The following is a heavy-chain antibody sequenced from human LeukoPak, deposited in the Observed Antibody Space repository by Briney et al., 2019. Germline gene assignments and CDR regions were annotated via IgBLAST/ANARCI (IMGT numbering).Heavy chain of an antibody. CDR1: GFTFSSYS. Sequence: GGSLRVSCAASGFTFSSYSMNWVRQAPGKGLEWVSSISSSSSYIYYADSVKGRFTISRDNAKNSLYLQMNSLRAEDTAVYYCARDYYGSGSYYNLRDWGQGTLVTVSS. D-gene: IGHD3-10*01. V-gene: IGHV3-21*01. CDR3: ARDYYGSGSYYNLRD. CDR2: ISSSSSYI. J-gene: IGHJ4*02.